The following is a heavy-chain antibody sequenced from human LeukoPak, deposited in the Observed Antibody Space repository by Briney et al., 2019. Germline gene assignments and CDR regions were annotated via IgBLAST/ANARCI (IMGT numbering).Heavy chain of an antibody. Sequence: SETLSLTCTVSGDSISPYYGSWIRQSPGKGLVWIGYIYYSGSTNYNPSLKSRVTISLDMSKNQFSLKLSSVTAADSALYYCARHFTYYYDSSGYPRDAFDVWGQGTMVTVSS. J-gene: IGHJ3*01. CDR1: GDSISPYY. CDR2: IYYSGST. CDR3: ARHFTYYYDSSGYPRDAFDV. D-gene: IGHD3-22*01. V-gene: IGHV4-59*08.